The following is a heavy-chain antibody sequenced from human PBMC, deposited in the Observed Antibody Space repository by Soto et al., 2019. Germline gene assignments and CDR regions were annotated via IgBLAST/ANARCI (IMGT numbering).Heavy chain of an antibody. Sequence: SETLSLTCTVSGGSISSSSYYWGWIRQPPGKGLEWIGSIYYSGRTYYNPSLKSRVTISVDTSKNQFSLKLGSVTAADTAVYYCASPTTYYDFWSGYYLPYYYMDVWGKGTTVTVSS. CDR3: ASPTTYYDFWSGYYLPYYYMDV. D-gene: IGHD3-3*01. CDR1: GGSISSSSYY. CDR2: IYYSGRT. J-gene: IGHJ6*03. V-gene: IGHV4-39*01.